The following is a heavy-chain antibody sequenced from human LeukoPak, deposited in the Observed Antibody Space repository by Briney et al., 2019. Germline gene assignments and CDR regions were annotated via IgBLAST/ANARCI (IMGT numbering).Heavy chain of an antibody. V-gene: IGHV4-61*05. CDR3: ARDRESYYSYYYYGMDV. CDR1: GDSISSNTCY. CDR2: IYYSGST. J-gene: IGHJ6*02. Sequence: SETLSLTCSVSGDSISSNTCYWGWIRQPPGKGLEWIGYIYYSGSTNYNPSLKSRVTISVDTSKNQFSLKLSSVTAADTAVYYCARDRESYYSYYYYGMDVWGQGTTVTVSS. D-gene: IGHD1-26*01.